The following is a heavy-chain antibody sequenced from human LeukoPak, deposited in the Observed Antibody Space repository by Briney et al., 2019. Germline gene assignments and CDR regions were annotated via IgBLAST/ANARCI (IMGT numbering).Heavy chain of an antibody. CDR1: GGSISSSSYY. CDR3: ARGGRYCSSTSCYIEPTNWFDP. V-gene: IGHV4-39*07. Sequence: SETLSLTCTVSGGSISSSSYYWGWIRQPPGKGLEWIGSIYYSGSTYYNPSLKSRVTISVDTSKNQFSLKLSSVTAADTAVYYCARGGRYCSSTSCYIEPTNWFDPWGQGTLVTVSS. J-gene: IGHJ5*02. D-gene: IGHD2-2*02. CDR2: IYYSGST.